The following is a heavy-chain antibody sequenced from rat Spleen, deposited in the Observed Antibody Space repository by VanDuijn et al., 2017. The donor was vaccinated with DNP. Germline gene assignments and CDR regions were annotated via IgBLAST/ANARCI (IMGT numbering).Heavy chain of an antibody. V-gene: IGHV3-3*01. D-gene: IGHD1-2*01. J-gene: IGHJ4*01. CDR2: INSSGST. CDR3: ARSTIAAISHAMDA. CDR1: GYSITSSYR. Sequence: EVQLQESGPGLVKPSQSLSLTCSVTGYSITSSYRWNWIRKFPGNKLEWMGNINSSGSTNYNPPLKSRISITRDTSKNQFFLQVNSVTTEDTATYYCARSTIAAISHAMDAWGQGTSVTVSS.